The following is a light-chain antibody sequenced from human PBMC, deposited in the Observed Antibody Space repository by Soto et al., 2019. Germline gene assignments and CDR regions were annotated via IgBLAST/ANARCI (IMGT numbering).Light chain of an antibody. V-gene: IGKV1-39*01. Sequence: DIPRTQSPSSLSASVRHRVTITCRASQSISSYLNWYQQKPGKAPKLLIYAASSLQSGVPSRFSGSGSGTDFTLTISSLQPEDFATYYCQQSYSTQWTVGQGTKVDI. J-gene: IGKJ1*01. CDR3: QQSYSTQWT. CDR1: QSISSY. CDR2: AAS.